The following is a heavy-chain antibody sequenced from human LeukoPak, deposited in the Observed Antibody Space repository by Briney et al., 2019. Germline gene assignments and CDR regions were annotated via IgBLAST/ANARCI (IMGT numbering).Heavy chain of an antibody. J-gene: IGHJ4*02. D-gene: IGHD3-22*01. CDR3: ARDGVRSGYHEGPDY. CDR1: GFTFSSYG. CDR2: IWYDGSNK. Sequence: PGRSLRLSCAASGFTFSSYGMHWVRQAPGKGLEWVAFIWYDGSNKYFADSVKGRFNICRDNSKNTLYLQMNSLRVEDTAVYYCARDGVRSGYHEGPDYWGQGTLVTVSS. V-gene: IGHV3-33*01.